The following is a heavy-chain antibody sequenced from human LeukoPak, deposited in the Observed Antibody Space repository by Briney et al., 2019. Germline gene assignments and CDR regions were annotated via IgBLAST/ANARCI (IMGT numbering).Heavy chain of an antibody. CDR1: GFTVSSNS. CDR3: ARPLSTYYYDSSGYYDAFDI. J-gene: IGHJ3*02. CDR2: INHSGST. Sequence: GSLRLSCKVSGFTVSSNSWSWIRQPPGKGLEWIGEINHSGSTNYNPSLKSRVTISVDTSKNQFSLKLSSVTAADTAVYYCARPLSTYYYDSSGYYDAFDIWGQGTMVTVSS. V-gene: IGHV4-34*01. D-gene: IGHD3-22*01.